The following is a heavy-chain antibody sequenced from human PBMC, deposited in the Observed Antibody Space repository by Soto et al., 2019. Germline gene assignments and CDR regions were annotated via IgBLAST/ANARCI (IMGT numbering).Heavy chain of an antibody. CDR1: GFTFDDYA. V-gene: IGHV3-9*01. Sequence: EVQLVESGGGLVQPGRALRLSCAASGFTFDDYAMHWVRQAPGKGLEWVSGINWHGGRINFADSVESRFTISRDNAKNYLYLQRNSLRPEDTALYYCAKDVAAAVYYFNSWGQATMITVS. CDR3: AKDVAAAVYYFNS. CDR2: INWHGGRI. J-gene: IGHJ4*02. D-gene: IGHD6-13*01.